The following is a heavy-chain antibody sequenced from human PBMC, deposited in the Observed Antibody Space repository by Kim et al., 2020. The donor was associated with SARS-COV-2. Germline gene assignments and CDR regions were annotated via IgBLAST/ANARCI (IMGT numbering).Heavy chain of an antibody. J-gene: IGHJ4*02. Sequence: GGSLRLSCTASGFTFSDYYMSWIRQAPGKGLEWISYISSSGNIIYYADSVKGRFTISRDNAQNSLNLQLNSLRVEDTAVYYCARDRRHVVVVVGARELDHWGQGTLVTVSS. CDR3: ARDRRHVVVVVGARELDH. D-gene: IGHD2-15*01. CDR2: ISSSGNII. V-gene: IGHV3-11*04. CDR1: GFTFSDYY.